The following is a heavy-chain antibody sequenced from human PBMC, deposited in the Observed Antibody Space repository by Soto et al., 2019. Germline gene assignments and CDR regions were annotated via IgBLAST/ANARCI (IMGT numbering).Heavy chain of an antibody. J-gene: IGHJ3*02. CDR2: IIPIFGTA. CDR1: GGTFSSYA. V-gene: IGHV1-69*13. CDR3: ARDAGDSTDAFDI. D-gene: IGHD7-27*01. Sequence: AASVKVSCKASGGTFSSYAISWVRQAPGQGLEWMGGIIPIFGTANYAQKFQGRVTITADESTSTAYMELSSLRSEDTAVYYCARDAGDSTDAFDIWGQGTMVTVSS.